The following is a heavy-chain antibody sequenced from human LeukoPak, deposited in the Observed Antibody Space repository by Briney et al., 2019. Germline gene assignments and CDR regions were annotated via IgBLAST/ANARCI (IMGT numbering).Heavy chain of an antibody. D-gene: IGHD2-2*01. J-gene: IGHJ5*02. CDR3: AKASSASPSCLNL. CDR2: IRHDGSNK. CDR1: GFTFSDYG. Sequence: GGSLRLSCAASGFTFSDYGMYWVRQAPGKGLEWVADIRHDGSNKYYADSVKGRFTISRDNFKNTLYLQMNSLGAEDTAMYYCAKASSASPSCLNLWGQGTLVTVSS. V-gene: IGHV3-33*03.